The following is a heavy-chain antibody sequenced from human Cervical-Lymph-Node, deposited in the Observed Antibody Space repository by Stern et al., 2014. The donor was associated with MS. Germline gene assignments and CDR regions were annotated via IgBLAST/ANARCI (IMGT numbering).Heavy chain of an antibody. J-gene: IGHJ5*02. CDR1: AYTFTDYA. Sequence: QVQLVQSGAEVKKPGASVTVSCKTSAYTFTDYAIHWVRQAPGQRLEWMGMIVTKNGNTKYSQNFRGRVTLTRGTSASTAYMEMRSLRSEDTAVFFCARDSSVAGTVPNWFDPWGQGTLVTVSS. CDR3: ARDSSVAGTVPNWFDP. V-gene: IGHV1-3*04. D-gene: IGHD6-19*01. CDR2: IVTKNGNT.